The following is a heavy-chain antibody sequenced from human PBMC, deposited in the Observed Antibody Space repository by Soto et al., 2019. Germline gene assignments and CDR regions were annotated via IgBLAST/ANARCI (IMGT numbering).Heavy chain of an antibody. CDR1: GYIFTTYW. CDR2: IDPSDSYT. D-gene: IGHD6-13*01. J-gene: IGHJ4*02. Sequence: GESLKISCRGSGYIFTTYWISWVRQMPGKGLEWMGRIDPSDSYTNYSPSFQGHVTMSADKSISTAYLQWSSLKSSDTAMYYCARLGYSRSRLKYYFDYWGQGTLVTVSS. CDR3: ARLGYSRSRLKYYFDY. V-gene: IGHV5-10-1*01.